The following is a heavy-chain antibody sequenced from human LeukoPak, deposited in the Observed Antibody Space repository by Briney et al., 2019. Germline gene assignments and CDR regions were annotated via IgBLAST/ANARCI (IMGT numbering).Heavy chain of an antibody. CDR2: IKSKTDGGTT. D-gene: IGHD3-22*01. V-gene: IGHV3-15*01. J-gene: IGHJ3*02. CDR1: GFTFSNAW. CDR3: TTDHGSSGYYPRSLGADDAFDI. Sequence: GGSLRLSCAASGFTFSNAWMSWVRQAPGKGLEWVGRIKSKTDGGTTDYAAPVKGRFTISRDDSKNTLYLQMNSLKTEDTAVYYCTTDHGSSGYYPRSLGADDAFDIWGQGTMVTVSS.